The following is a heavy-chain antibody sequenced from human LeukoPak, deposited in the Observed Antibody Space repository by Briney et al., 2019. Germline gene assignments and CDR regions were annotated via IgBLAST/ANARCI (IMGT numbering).Heavy chain of an antibody. CDR3: AKRGSKWDLDN. J-gene: IGHJ4*02. CDR2: ISYDGSNK. CDR1: GFIFTSYA. Sequence: GGSLRLSCAASGFIFTSYAMHWVRQAPGKGLEWVAVISYDGSNKYYADSVKGRFTISKDTSKDTLYLQMSSLRAEDTAIYYCAKRGSKWDLDNWGQGTLVTVSS. D-gene: IGHD1-26*01. V-gene: IGHV3-33*05.